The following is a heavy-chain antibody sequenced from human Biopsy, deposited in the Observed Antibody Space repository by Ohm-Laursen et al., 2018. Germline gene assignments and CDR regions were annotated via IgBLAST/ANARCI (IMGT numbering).Heavy chain of an antibody. D-gene: IGHD4-17*01. CDR3: ARPSTVTRAFDI. CDR2: INPYNGKP. CDR1: GYTFRNYG. Sequence: SSVTVSCNASGYTFRNYGISWVRQAPGQGLEWMGWINPYNGKPNYAEKVQGRVTMTTDTSTSTAYMELRSLTSDDTAVYYCARPSTVTRAFDIWGQGTMVTVSS. J-gene: IGHJ3*02. V-gene: IGHV1-18*01.